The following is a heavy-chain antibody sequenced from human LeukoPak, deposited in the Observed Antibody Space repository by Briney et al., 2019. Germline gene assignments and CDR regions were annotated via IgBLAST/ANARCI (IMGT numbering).Heavy chain of an antibody. Sequence: GGSLRLSCAASGFTVSSNYMSWVRQAPGKGLEWVSGISPNGVITYYADSVKGRFTISRDNSKGTVYLQMNSLRPEDTAVYYCAKDDAWLQYGNWGRGTLVTVSS. D-gene: IGHD5-24*01. J-gene: IGHJ4*02. CDR3: AKDDAWLQYGN. V-gene: IGHV3-23*01. CDR1: GFTVSSNY. CDR2: ISPNGVIT.